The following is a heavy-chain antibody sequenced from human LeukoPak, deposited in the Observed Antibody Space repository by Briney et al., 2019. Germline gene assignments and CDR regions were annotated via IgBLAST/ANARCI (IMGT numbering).Heavy chain of an antibody. CDR2: ISGTGSRT. CDR3: ARDYPDYGDYEDAFDI. J-gene: IGHJ3*02. V-gene: IGHV3-23*01. CDR1: GFTFSSYA. D-gene: IGHD4-17*01. Sequence: GGSLRLSCAASGFTFSSYAMNWVRQAPGKGLEWVSAISGTGSRTYYADSVKGRFTISRDNSKNTLYLQMNSLRAEDTAVYYCARDYPDYGDYEDAFDIWGQGTMVTVSS.